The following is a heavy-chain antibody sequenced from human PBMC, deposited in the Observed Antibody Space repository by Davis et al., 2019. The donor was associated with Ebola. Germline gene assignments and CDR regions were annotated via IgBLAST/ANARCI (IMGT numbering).Heavy chain of an antibody. Sequence: PGGSLRLSCAASGFNFSYYGMHWVRQAPGKGLEWVSTLGTSDDTYYADSVKGRFTISRDNSKNTLYLQMNGLRVEDTAIYYCAKDTSNIWFDIWGQGTTVTVSS. CDR2: LGTSDDT. CDR1: GFNFSYYG. CDR3: AKDTSNIWFDI. D-gene: IGHD3-9*01. J-gene: IGHJ6*02. V-gene: IGHV3-23*01.